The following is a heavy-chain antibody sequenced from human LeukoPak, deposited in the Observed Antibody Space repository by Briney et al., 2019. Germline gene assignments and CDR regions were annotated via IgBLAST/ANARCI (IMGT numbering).Heavy chain of an antibody. CDR2: ISSSSSYI. CDR1: GFTFSSYS. Sequence: GGSLRLSCAASGFTFSSYSMNWARQAPGKGLEWVSSISSSSSYIYYADSVKGRFTISRDNAKNSLYLQMNSLRAEDTAVYYCARDGSAAAGTDYWGQGTLVTVSS. D-gene: IGHD6-13*01. CDR3: ARDGSAAAGTDY. J-gene: IGHJ4*02. V-gene: IGHV3-21*01.